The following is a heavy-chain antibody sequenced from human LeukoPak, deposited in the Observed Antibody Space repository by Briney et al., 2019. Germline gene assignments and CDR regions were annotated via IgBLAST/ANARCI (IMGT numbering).Heavy chain of an antibody. CDR2: MNPNSGNT. CDR1: GYTFTSYD. D-gene: IGHD3-10*01. V-gene: IGHV1-8*01. CDR3: ARGGVLYYYYGMDV. Sequence: ASVTVSCKASGYTFTSYDINWVRQAPGQGLEWMGWMNPNSGNTGYAQKFQGRVTMTRNTSISTAYMELSSLRSEDTAVYYCARGGVLYYYYGMDVWGQGTTVTVSS. J-gene: IGHJ6*02.